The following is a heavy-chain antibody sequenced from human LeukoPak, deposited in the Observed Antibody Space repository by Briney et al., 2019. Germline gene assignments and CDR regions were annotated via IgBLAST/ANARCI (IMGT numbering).Heavy chain of an antibody. Sequence: PSETLSLTCAVYGGSFSGYYWSWIRQPPGKGLEWIGEINHSGSTNYNPSLKSRVTISVDTSKNQFSLKLSSVTAADTAVYYCARVKKPDIVVVPAATHYWYFDPWGRGTLVTVSS. V-gene: IGHV4-34*01. D-gene: IGHD2-2*01. CDR2: INHSGST. J-gene: IGHJ2*01. CDR1: GGSFSGYY. CDR3: ARVKKPDIVVVPAATHYWYFDP.